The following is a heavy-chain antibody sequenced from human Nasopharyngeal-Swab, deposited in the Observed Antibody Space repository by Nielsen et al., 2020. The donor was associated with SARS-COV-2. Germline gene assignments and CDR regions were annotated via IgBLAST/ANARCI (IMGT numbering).Heavy chain of an antibody. Sequence: GESLKISCAASGFTFSSYAMHWVRQAPGKGLEWVAVISYDGSNKYYADSVKGRFTISRDNSKNTLYLQMNSLRAEDTAEYYCARALWGSYYYGMDVWGQGTTVTVSS. D-gene: IGHD7-27*01. V-gene: IGHV3-30*04. J-gene: IGHJ6*02. CDR1: GFTFSSYA. CDR2: ISYDGSNK. CDR3: ARALWGSYYYGMDV.